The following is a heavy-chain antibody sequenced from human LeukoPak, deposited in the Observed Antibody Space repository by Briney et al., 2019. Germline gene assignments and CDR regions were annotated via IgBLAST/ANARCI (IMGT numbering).Heavy chain of an antibody. D-gene: IGHD2-2*01. CDR1: DGSISSSGYS. Sequence: SETLSLTCTVPDGSISSSGYSWGWIRQPPGKGLEWIGSIFYSGSTYYNPSLKGRVTISVDTSKNQFSLKLTSVTAADTAVYYCARIREVPAANYFWGQGTLVTVSS. V-gene: IGHV4-39*01. CDR2: IFYSGST. CDR3: ARIREVPAANYF. J-gene: IGHJ4*02.